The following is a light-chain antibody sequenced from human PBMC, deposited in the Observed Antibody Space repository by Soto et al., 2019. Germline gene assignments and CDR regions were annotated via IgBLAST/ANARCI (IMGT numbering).Light chain of an antibody. Sequence: EIVLTQSPGTLSLPPGERATLSCRASQSVRSSYLAWYQQKFGQAPRLLIYGASSRATGIPDRFSGSGSGTDFTLTISSLEPEDFAVYYCQQYGSSSWTFGQGTKVDIK. CDR2: GAS. J-gene: IGKJ1*01. CDR3: QQYGSSSWT. V-gene: IGKV3-20*01. CDR1: QSVRSSY.